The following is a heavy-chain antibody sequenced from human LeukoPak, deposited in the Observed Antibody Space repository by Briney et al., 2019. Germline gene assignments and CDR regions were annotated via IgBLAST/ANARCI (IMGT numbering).Heavy chain of an antibody. CDR1: GYTFTIYG. Sequence: ASVKVSFKASGYTFTIYGISWVRQAPGQGLEWMGWISAYNGNTNYAQKLQGRLTMTTDTSTSTAYMELRSLRSDDTAVYYCARGALTADYFDYWGQGTLVTVSS. J-gene: IGHJ4*02. CDR2: ISAYNGNT. V-gene: IGHV1-18*01. CDR3: ARGALTADYFDY.